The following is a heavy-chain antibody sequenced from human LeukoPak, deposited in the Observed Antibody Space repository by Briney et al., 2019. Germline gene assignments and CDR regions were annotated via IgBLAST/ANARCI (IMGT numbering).Heavy chain of an antibody. CDR1: GGSISSSNW. CDR2: IYHSGST. J-gene: IGHJ3*02. D-gene: IGHD3/OR15-3a*01. Sequence: KSSGTLSLTCAVSGGSISSSNWWSWVRQPPGKGLEWIGEIYHSGSTNYNPSLKSRVTIPVDKSKNQFSLKLSSVTAADTAVYYCASVDYPDAFDIWGQGTMVTVSS. V-gene: IGHV4-4*02. CDR3: ASVDYPDAFDI.